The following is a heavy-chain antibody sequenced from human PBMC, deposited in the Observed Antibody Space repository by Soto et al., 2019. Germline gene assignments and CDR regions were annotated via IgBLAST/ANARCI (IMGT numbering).Heavy chain of an antibody. D-gene: IGHD1-26*01. CDR3: VRTRVGATKGGWFDP. J-gene: IGHJ5*02. CDR2: FSGRDATT. V-gene: IGHV3-23*01. Sequence: EVQLSESGGGLVQPGGSLRLSCAASGFTFRSYTMSWVRQAPGKGLEWVSSFSGRDATTYYADSVKGRFTISRDNSPRTLYLQMNSLRAEDTALYFCVRTRVGATKGGWFDPWGQGALVTVSS. CDR1: GFTFRSYT.